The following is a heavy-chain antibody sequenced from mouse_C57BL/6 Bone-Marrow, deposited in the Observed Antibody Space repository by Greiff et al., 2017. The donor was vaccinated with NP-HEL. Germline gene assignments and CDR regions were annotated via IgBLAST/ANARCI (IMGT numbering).Heavy chain of an antibody. CDR3: ASLGSSYDFDY. CDR1: GYSITSGYY. V-gene: IGHV3-6*01. Sequence: EVQLVESGPGLVKPSQSLSLTCSVTGYSITSGYYWNWIRQFPGNKLEWMGYISYDGSNNYNPSLKNRISITRDTSKNQFFLKLNSVTTEDTATYYCASLGSSYDFDYWGQGTTLTVSS. CDR2: ISYDGSN. J-gene: IGHJ2*01. D-gene: IGHD1-1*01.